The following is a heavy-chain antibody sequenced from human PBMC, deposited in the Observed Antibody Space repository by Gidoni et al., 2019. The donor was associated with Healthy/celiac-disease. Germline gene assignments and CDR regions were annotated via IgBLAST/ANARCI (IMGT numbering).Heavy chain of an antibody. V-gene: IGHV4-34*01. CDR1: GGSSRGYY. D-gene: IGHD2-21*02. CDR2: INHSGSI. CDR3: ARDPLYCGGDCYSAFDI. J-gene: IGHJ3*02. Sequence: QVQLQHWGAGLLKPSETQSLNSAVDGGSSRGYYWSWIRQPPGKGLEWIGEINHSGSINYNPSRKSRVTISVETSKNQFSLKLSSVTAADTAVDYCARDPLYCGGDCYSAFDIWGQGTMVTVSS.